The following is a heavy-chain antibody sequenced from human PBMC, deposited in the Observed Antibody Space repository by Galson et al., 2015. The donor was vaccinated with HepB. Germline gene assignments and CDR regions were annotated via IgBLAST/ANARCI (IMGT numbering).Heavy chain of an antibody. CDR1: GFTFSSYA. CDR3: AKVYYDFWSGYPTYFDY. Sequence: SLRLSCAVSGSASGFTFSSYALNWVRQAPEKGLEWVSSISGSAHTTYYANSVKGRFTISRDNSENTLYLQMNSLRVEDTAVYYCAKVYYDFWSGYPTYFDYWGQGTLVTVSS. CDR2: ISGSAHTT. V-gene: IGHV3-23*01. D-gene: IGHD3-3*01. J-gene: IGHJ4*02.